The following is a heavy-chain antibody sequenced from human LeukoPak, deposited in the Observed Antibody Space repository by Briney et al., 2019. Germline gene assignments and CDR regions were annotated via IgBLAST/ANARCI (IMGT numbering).Heavy chain of an antibody. CDR1: GFTFSNAW. V-gene: IGHV3-15*01. D-gene: IGHD5-18*01. CDR2: IKSKTDGGTT. CDR3: TTSSLTAMVPIRGSEFDY. J-gene: IGHJ4*02. Sequence: GGSLRLSCAASGFTFSNAWMSWVRQAPGKGLEWVGRIKSKTDGGTTDYAAPVKGRFTISRDDSKNTLYLQMNSLKTEDTAVYYCTTSSLTAMVPIRGSEFDYWGQGTLVTVSS.